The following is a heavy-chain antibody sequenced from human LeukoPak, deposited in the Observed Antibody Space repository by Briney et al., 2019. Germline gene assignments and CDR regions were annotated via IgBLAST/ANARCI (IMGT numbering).Heavy chain of an antibody. Sequence: PSETLSLTCTVSGGSISSSSSYHWAWMRQPPGKGLEWIGYIYYSGSTNYNPSLKSRVTISVDTSKNQFSLKLSSVTAADTAMYYCAREVYYSSSPFDYWGQGTLVTVSS. V-gene: IGHV4-61*01. CDR1: GGSISSSSSYH. D-gene: IGHD6-6*01. CDR3: AREVYYSSSPFDY. J-gene: IGHJ4*02. CDR2: IYYSGST.